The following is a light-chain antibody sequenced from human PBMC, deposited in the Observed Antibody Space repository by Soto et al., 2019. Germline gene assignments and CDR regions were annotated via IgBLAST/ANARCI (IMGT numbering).Light chain of an antibody. CDR3: QQSYNTPPT. Sequence: DIQMTQSPSSLSASVGDRVTITCRASQSISTYLNWYQQKPGKAPKLLIYAASSLQSGVPSRFSGGGSGADFTLTITSLQPEDFATYSCQQSYNTPPTFGPGTTVEIK. J-gene: IGKJ3*01. V-gene: IGKV1-39*01. CDR1: QSISTY. CDR2: AAS.